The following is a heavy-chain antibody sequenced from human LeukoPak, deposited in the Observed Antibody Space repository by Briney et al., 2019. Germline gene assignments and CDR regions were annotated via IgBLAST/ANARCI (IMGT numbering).Heavy chain of an antibody. J-gene: IGHJ3*02. D-gene: IGHD2-15*01. CDR1: GFTFDDYA. V-gene: IGHV3-9*01. Sequence: QPGGSLRLSCAASGFTFDDYAMHWVRQAPGKGLEWVSGISWNSGSIGCADSVKGRFTISRDNSKNTLYLQMNSLRAEDTAVYYCAKDLCGSCYVYDAFDIWGQGTMVTVSS. CDR3: AKDLCGSCYVYDAFDI. CDR2: ISWNSGSI.